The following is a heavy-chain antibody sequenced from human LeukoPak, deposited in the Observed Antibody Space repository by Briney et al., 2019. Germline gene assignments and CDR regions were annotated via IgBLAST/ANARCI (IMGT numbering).Heavy chain of an antibody. CDR1: GGSISSGDYY. V-gene: IGHV4-30-4*08. CDR2: IYYSGST. Sequence: SETLSLTCTVSGGSISSGDYYWSWIRQPPGKGLEWIRYIYYSGSTYYNPSLKSRVTISVDTSKNQFSLKLSSVTAADTAVYYCAREVITIFGVVTGLDYWGQGTLVTVSS. J-gene: IGHJ4*02. D-gene: IGHD3-3*01. CDR3: AREVITIFGVVTGLDY.